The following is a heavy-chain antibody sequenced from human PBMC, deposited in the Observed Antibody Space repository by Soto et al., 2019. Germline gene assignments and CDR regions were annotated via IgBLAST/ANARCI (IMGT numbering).Heavy chain of an antibody. CDR2: ISAYNGNT. J-gene: IGHJ4*02. CDR1: GYTFTSYG. Sequence: QVQLVQSGAEVKKPGASVKVSCKASGYTFTSYGISWVRQAPGQGLEWMGWISAYNGNTNYAQKLQGRVTMTTDTGTSTASLALRSLMSVDTAVYYCARGGGSSGWHALDYGGQGTLVTVSS. V-gene: IGHV1-18*01. CDR3: ARGGGSSGWHALDY. D-gene: IGHD6-19*01.